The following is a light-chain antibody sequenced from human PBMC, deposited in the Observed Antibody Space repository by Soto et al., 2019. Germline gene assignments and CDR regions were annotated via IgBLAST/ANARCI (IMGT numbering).Light chain of an antibody. CDR3: QKRSSWPLN. J-gene: IGKJ4*01. CDR2: DAS. V-gene: IGKV3-11*01. Sequence: EIELPQSPATRSLSPGESATLSCVASQSVSSYLAWYQQKPGQAPRLLIYDASNRATGIPARFSGSGSGTDFTLTISSLEPEDFAVYFCQKRSSWPLNCGGGNKGAIK. CDR1: QSVSSY.